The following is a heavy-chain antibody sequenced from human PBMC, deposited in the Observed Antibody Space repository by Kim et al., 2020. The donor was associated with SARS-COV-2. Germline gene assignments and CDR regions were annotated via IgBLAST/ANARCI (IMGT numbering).Heavy chain of an antibody. V-gene: IGHV3-21*01. CDR3: ARDRIAAAGANGTSN. Sequence: GGSLRLSCAASGFTFSSYSMNWVRQAPGKGLEWFSSISSSSSYIYYADSVKGRFTISRDNAKNSLYLQMNSLRAEDTAVYYCARDRIAAAGANGTSNWGQGTLVTVSS. CDR2: ISSSSSYI. D-gene: IGHD6-13*01. CDR1: GFTFSSYS. J-gene: IGHJ4*02.